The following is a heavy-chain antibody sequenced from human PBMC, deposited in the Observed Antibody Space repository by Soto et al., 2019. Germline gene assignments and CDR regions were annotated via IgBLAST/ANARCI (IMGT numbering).Heavy chain of an antibody. Sequence: GGSLRLSCAASGFTFSSYAMSWVRQAPGKGLEWVSAISGSGGSTYYEDYGKGRFTISRANSTNTLYLQLNSLRAEDTAVYYCAKDSSYYYGMDVWGQGTTVTVSS. D-gene: IGHD6-6*01. CDR3: AKDSSYYYGMDV. CDR1: GFTFSSYA. J-gene: IGHJ6*02. CDR2: ISGSGGST. V-gene: IGHV3-23*01.